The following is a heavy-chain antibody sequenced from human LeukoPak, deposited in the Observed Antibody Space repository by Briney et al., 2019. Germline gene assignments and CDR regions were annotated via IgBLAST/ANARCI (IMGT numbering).Heavy chain of an antibody. CDR1: GGSISSGGYY. CDR3: ARAPGYCSGGSCYTPPAEYFQH. J-gene: IGHJ1*01. CDR2: IYYSWST. Sequence: SETLSLTCTVSGGSISSGGYYWSWIRQHPGKGLEWIGYIYYSWSTYYNPSLKSRVTISVDTSKNQFSLKLSSVTAADTAVYYCARAPGYCSGGSCYTPPAEYFQHWGQGTLVTVSS. D-gene: IGHD2-15*01. V-gene: IGHV4-31*03.